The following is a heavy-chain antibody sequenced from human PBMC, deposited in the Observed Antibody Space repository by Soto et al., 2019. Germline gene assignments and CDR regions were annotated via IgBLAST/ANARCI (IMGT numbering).Heavy chain of an antibody. CDR3: ATGRTGYFDWLLGGRYFDL. D-gene: IGHD3-9*01. CDR1: GYTLTELS. Sequence: QVQLVQSGAEVKKPGASVKVSCKVSGYTLTELSMHWVRQAPGKGLEWMGGFDPEDGETIYAQKFQGRVTMTEDTSTDTAYMELSSLRSEYTAVYYCATGRTGYFDWLLGGRYFDLWGRGTLVTVSS. J-gene: IGHJ2*01. V-gene: IGHV1-24*01. CDR2: FDPEDGET.